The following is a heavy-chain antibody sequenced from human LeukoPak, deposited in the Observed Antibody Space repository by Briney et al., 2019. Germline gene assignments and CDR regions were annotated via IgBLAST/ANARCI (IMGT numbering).Heavy chain of an antibody. Sequence: ASVKVSCKASGYTFTGYYMHWVRQAPGQGLEWMGWINPNSGGTNYAQKFQGRVTMTRDTSISTAYMELSRLRSDDTAVYYCAREDSYAYAFDIWGQGTMVTVSS. CDR1: GYTFTGYY. V-gene: IGHV1-2*02. CDR2: INPNSGGT. CDR3: AREDSYAYAFDI. J-gene: IGHJ3*02. D-gene: IGHD5-18*01.